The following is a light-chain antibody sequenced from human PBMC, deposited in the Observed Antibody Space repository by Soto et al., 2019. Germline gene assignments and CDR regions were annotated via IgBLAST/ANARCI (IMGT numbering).Light chain of an antibody. Sequence: GWPKSPDTLSLSPGERATVSCRSSQSLNRSYLAWYQQKPGQAPRLLIYDASSRATGIPDRFSGSGSGTDSTLTISRLEPEDSAVYYCQQYGSSPPIPFGHVTRLAIK. CDR3: QQYGSSPPIP. J-gene: IGKJ5*01. CDR2: DAS. CDR1: QSLNRSY. V-gene: IGKV3-20*01.